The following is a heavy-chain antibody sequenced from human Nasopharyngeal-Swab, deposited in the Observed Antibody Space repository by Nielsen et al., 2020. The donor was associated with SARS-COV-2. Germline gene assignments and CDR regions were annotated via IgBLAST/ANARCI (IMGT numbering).Heavy chain of an antibody. CDR2: IRSKTYGGAP. V-gene: IGHV3-49*01. Sequence: GESLKISCTTSEFTFGDYAMSWFRQAPGKGLEWVGFIRSKTYGGAPEYAASVKGRFTISRDGAESIAYLQMNSLETEDTGVYYCARSVGSFYGQGAFDIWGQGTMVTVSS. CDR3: ARSVGSFYGQGAFDI. CDR1: EFTFGDYA. J-gene: IGHJ3*02. D-gene: IGHD1-26*01.